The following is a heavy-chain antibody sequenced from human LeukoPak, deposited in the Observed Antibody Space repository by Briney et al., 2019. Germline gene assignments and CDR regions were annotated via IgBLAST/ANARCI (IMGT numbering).Heavy chain of an antibody. J-gene: IGHJ3*02. V-gene: IGHV1-18*01. CDR3: AREDLCTSARCYKAFDI. D-gene: IGHD2-2*02. Sequence: GASVKVCCKASGYTFTSYGISWVRQAPGQGLEWMGWISAYNGNTNYAQKFQGRVTMTTDTSTSTAYMELRSLRSDDTAVYYCAREDLCTSARCYKAFDIWGQGTMVTASS. CDR2: ISAYNGNT. CDR1: GYTFTSYG.